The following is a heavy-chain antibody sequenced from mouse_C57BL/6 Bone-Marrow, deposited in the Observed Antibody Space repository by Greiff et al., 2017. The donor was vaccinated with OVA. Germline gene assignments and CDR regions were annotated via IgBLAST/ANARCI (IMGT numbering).Heavy chain of an antibody. D-gene: IGHD1-1*01. J-gene: IGHJ3*01. CDR1: GFTFSSYG. V-gene: IGHV5-6*01. Sequence: EVKLMESGGDLVKPGGSLKLSCAASGFTFSSYGMSWVRQTPDKRLEWVATISSGGSYTYYPDSVKGRFTISRDNAKNTLYLQMSSLKSEDTAMYYCARPSYYYGSSWFAYWGQGTLVTVSA. CDR3: ARPSYYYGSSWFAY. CDR2: ISSGGSYT.